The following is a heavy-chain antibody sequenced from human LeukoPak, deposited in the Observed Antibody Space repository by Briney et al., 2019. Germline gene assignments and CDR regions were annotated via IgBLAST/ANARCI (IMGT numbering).Heavy chain of an antibody. CDR3: AKVSLSSGCLSN. V-gene: IGHV3-74*01. D-gene: IGHD6-19*01. Sequence: GGSLRLSCAASGFTFSNYWMHWVRQAPGKGPVWVSRISSDESIASYADFVKGRFTISRDNAKNTLFLQMNGLRAEDTAVYYCAKVSLSSGCLSNWGQGTLVTVSS. CDR1: GFTFSNYW. CDR2: ISSDESIA. J-gene: IGHJ4*02.